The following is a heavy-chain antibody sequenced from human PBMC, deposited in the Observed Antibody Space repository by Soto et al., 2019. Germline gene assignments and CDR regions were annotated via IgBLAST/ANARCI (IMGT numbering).Heavy chain of an antibody. CDR3: ARAGPHYYDSSGYYHKGALYYFDY. CDR2: IYHSGST. J-gene: IGHJ4*02. D-gene: IGHD3-22*01. V-gene: IGHV4-30-2*01. Sequence: QLQLQESGSGLVKPSQTLSLTCAVSGGSISSGGYSWSWIRQPPGKGLEWIGYIYHSGSTYYNPSLKGRVTISVDRSKNQFSLKLSSVTAADTAVYYCARAGPHYYDSSGYYHKGALYYFDYWGQGTLVTVSS. CDR1: GGSISSGGYS.